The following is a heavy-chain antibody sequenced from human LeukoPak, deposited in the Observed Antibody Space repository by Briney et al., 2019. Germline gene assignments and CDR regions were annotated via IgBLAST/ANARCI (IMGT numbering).Heavy chain of an antibody. CDR3: ARGYCSGGSCYPDY. D-gene: IGHD2-15*01. V-gene: IGHV4-39*07. CDR2: IYYSGST. Sequence: SETLSLTCTVSGGSISSSSYYWGWIRQPPGKGLEWIGSIYYSGSTYYSPSLKSRVTISVDTSKNQFSLKLSSVTAADTAVYFCARGYCSGGSCYPDYWGQGTLVTVSS. CDR1: GGSISSSSYY. J-gene: IGHJ4*02.